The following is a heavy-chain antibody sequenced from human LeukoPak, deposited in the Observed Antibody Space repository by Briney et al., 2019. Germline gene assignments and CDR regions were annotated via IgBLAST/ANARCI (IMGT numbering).Heavy chain of an antibody. CDR2: IYYSGST. V-gene: IGHV4-39*01. D-gene: IGHD5-18*01. CDR1: GGPISSSSYY. CDR3: ARQGYSYGYDDY. J-gene: IGHJ4*02. Sequence: PSETLSLTCTVSGGPISSSSYYWGWIRQPPGKGLEWIGSIYYSGSTYYNPSLKSRVTISVDTSKNQFSLKLSSVTAADTAVYYCARQGYSYGYDDYWGQGTLVTVSS.